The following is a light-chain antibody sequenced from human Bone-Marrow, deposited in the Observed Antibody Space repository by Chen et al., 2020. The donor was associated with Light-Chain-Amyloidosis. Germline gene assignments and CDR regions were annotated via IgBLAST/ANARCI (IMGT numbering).Light chain of an antibody. Sequence: QSILTQPPSASGTPGQRLTISCSGGSSNIGSNPVNWYQQLPGTAPKLLIFGRNERPSGVPDRFSGSKSGTSASLAISGLQFEDEADYYCAAGDDSLNGPLFGGGTKLTVL. J-gene: IGLJ2*01. V-gene: IGLV1-44*01. CDR1: SSNIGSNP. CDR2: GRN. CDR3: AAGDDSLNGPL.